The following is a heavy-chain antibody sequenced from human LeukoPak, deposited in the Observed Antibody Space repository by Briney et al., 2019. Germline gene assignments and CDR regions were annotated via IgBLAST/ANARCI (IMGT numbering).Heavy chain of an antibody. J-gene: IGHJ4*02. Sequence: GGSLRLSCAASGFTFSSYWMSWVRQAPGKGLEWVANIKQDGSEKYYVDSVKGRFTISRDNAKNSLYLQMNSLRAEDTAVYYCARCYDFWSGYEIDYWGQGTLVIVSS. CDR2: IKQDGSEK. CDR1: GFTFSSYW. D-gene: IGHD3-3*01. V-gene: IGHV3-7*01. CDR3: ARCYDFWSGYEIDY.